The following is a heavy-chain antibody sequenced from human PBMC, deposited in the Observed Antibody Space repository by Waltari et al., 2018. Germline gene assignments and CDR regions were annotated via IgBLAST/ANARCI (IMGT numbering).Heavy chain of an antibody. V-gene: IGHV1-2*06. D-gene: IGHD7-27*01. J-gene: IGHJ4*02. CDR3: ARGNWGYFFDY. Sequence: QVQLVQSGAEVRKPGASVKVSCETSGYPFRGCYITWVRQAPGQGPEWMGRIIPNSGGTSYAQKFQGRVTMTRDTSITTAYMELRSLTSDDTAVYYCARGNWGYFFDYWGQGTLVTVSS. CDR2: IIPNSGGT. CDR1: GYPFRGCY.